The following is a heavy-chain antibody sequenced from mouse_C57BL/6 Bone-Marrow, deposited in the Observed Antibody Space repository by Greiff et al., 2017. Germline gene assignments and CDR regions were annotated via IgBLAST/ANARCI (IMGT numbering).Heavy chain of an antibody. CDR2: ISSGSSTI. V-gene: IGHV5-17*01. J-gene: IGHJ2*01. CDR3: ARRTYGSSFFDY. Sequence: DVMLVESGGGLVKPGGSLKLSCAASGFTFSDYGMHWVRQAPEKGLEWVAYISSGSSTIYYADTVKGRFTISRDNAKNTLFLQMTSLRSEDTAMYYCARRTYGSSFFDYWGQGTTLTVSS. D-gene: IGHD1-1*01. CDR1: GFTFSDYG.